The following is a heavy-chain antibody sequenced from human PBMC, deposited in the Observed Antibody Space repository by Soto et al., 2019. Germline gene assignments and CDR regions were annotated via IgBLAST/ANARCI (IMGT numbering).Heavy chain of an antibody. CDR2: IYYSGST. Sequence: SETLSLTCTFSGGSISSTIYYWCWIRQPPGKGLEWIGSIYYSGSTHYNPSLQSRVTLSVDTSKNQFSLKLNSVTAADTAMYYSATSGPRTAWFFDYWGQGSLVTVSP. D-gene: IGHD2-21*02. CDR1: GGSISSTIYY. CDR3: ATSGPRTAWFFDY. V-gene: IGHV4-39*01. J-gene: IGHJ4*02.